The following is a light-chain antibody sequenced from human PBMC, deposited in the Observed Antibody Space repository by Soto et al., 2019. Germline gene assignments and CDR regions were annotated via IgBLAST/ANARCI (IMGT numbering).Light chain of an antibody. J-gene: IGKJ2*03. Sequence: DIQMTQSPSTLTASVGDRVTITCRASQSVTNFLAWYQQKPGKAPKLLIYDASTLEDGVTSRFSGSGSGTQFTLTISSVQPDDYATYYCQQYNDWSSRFGQRTKLEIK. CDR1: QSVTNF. CDR3: QQYNDWSSR. CDR2: DAS. V-gene: IGKV1-5*01.